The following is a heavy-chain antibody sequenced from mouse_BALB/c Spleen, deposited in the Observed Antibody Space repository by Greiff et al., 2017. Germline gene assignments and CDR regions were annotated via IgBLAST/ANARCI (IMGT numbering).Heavy chain of an antibody. CDR1: GFNIKDYY. J-gene: IGHJ4*01. V-gene: IGHV14-1*02. D-gene: IGHD2-2*01. CDR3: ARLWLRDYYAMDY. CDR2: IDPENGNT. Sequence: EVQLQQSGAELVRPGALVKLSCKASGFNIKDYYMHWVKQRPEQGLEWIGWIDPENGNTIYDPKFQGKASITADTSSNTAYLQLSSLTSEDTAVYYCARLWLRDYYAMDYWGQGTSVTVSS.